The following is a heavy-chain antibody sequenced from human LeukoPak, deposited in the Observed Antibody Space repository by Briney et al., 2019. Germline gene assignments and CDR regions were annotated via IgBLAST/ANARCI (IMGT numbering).Heavy chain of an antibody. V-gene: IGHV4-4*07. D-gene: IGHD2-2*01. J-gene: IGHJ6*03. CDR3: ARGVWGCSSTSYYDGYYYYYYMDV. CDR1: GGSISSYY. Sequence: PSETLSLTCTVSGGSISSYYWSWIRQPAGKGLEWIGRIYTSGSTNYNPSLKSRVTMSVDTSKNQFSLKLSSVTAADTAVYYCARGVWGCSSTSYYDGYYYYYYMDVWGKGTTVTVSS. CDR2: IYTSGST.